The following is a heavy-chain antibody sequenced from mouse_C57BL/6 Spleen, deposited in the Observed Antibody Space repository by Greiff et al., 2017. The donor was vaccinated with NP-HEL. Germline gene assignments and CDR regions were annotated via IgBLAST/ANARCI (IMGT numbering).Heavy chain of an antibody. J-gene: IGHJ4*01. V-gene: IGHV2-9-1*01. CDR2: IWTGGGT. CDR3: ARVDYGSSYEGMDY. Sequence: VKVVESGPGLVAPSQSLSITCTVSGFSLTSYAISWVRQPPGKGLEWLGVIWTGGGTNYNSALKSRLSISKDNSKSQVFLKMNSLQTDDTARYYCARVDYGSSYEGMDYWGQGTSVTVSS. CDR1: GFSLTSYA. D-gene: IGHD1-1*01.